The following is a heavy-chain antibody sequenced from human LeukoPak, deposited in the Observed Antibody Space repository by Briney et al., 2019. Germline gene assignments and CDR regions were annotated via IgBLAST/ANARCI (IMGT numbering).Heavy chain of an antibody. CDR3: ASTSGSYGMGYFDL. CDR1: GGSISSYY. J-gene: IGHJ2*01. D-gene: IGHD1-26*01. CDR2: IYYSGST. V-gene: IGHV4-39*07. Sequence: RPSETLSLTCTVSGGSISSYYWGWIRQPPGKGLEWIGSIYYSGSTYYNPSLKSRVTISVDTSKNQFSLKLSSVTAADTAVYYCASTSGSYGMGYFDLWGRGTLVTVSS.